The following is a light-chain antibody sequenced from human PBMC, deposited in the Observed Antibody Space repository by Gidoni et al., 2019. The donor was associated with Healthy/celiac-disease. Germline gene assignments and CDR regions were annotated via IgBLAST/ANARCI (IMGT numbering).Light chain of an antibody. CDR1: QSVSSY. CDR2: DAS. CDR3: QRRSNWPPLFT. Sequence: EIVLTQSPATLSLSPGERATLSCRASQSVSSYLAWYQQKPGQAPRLLIYDASNRATGIPARFSGSGSGTDFTLTISSLGPEDFAVYYCQRRSNWPPLFTFGPGTKVDIK. J-gene: IGKJ3*01. V-gene: IGKV3-11*01.